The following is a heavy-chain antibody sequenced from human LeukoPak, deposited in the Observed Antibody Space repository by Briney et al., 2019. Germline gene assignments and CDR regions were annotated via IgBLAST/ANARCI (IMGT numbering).Heavy chain of an antibody. CDR3: AKEGGSSTWYDGWFDH. CDR2: MSSTGDII. V-gene: IGHV3-48*03. Sequence: GGSLRLSCAASGFTLSTYEMHWVRQAPGKGLEWVSYMSSTGDIIYYADSVKGRFTISRDTSKNTLYLQMNTLRAEDTAVYYCAKEGGSSTWYDGWFDHWGQGTLVTVSS. D-gene: IGHD6-13*01. CDR1: GFTLSTYE. J-gene: IGHJ5*02.